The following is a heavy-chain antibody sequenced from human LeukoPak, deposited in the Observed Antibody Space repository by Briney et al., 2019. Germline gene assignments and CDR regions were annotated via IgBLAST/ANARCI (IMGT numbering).Heavy chain of an antibody. CDR3: ARGRRGYSYGYAFDI. D-gene: IGHD5-18*01. V-gene: IGHV4-59*12. J-gene: IGHJ3*02. CDR2: IYYSGST. Sequence: SETLSLTCTVSGGSISSYYWSWIRQPQGKGLEWIGYIYYSGSTNYNPSLKSRVTVSVDTSKNQFSLKLSSVTAADTAVYYCARGRRGYSYGYAFDIWGQGTMVTVSS. CDR1: GGSISSYY.